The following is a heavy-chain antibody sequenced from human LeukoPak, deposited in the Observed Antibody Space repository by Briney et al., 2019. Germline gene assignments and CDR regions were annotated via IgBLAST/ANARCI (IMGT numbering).Heavy chain of an antibody. CDR1: GFTFSSYW. V-gene: IGHV3-7*04. D-gene: IGHD2-2*01. Sequence: PGGSLRLSCAASGFTFSSYWMTWVRQAPGKGLDWVANIKQDGSEKYYVDSVKGRFTISRDNAENSLYLQMNSLRAEDTAVYYCARDGGYCSSTSCYDRLDYWGQGTLVTVSS. CDR2: IKQDGSEK. J-gene: IGHJ4*02. CDR3: ARDGGYCSSTSCYDRLDY.